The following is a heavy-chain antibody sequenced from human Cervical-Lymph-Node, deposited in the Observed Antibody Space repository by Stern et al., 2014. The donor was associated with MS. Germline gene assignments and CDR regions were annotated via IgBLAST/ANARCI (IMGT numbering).Heavy chain of an antibody. D-gene: IGHD6-19*01. CDR2: IRWNGGVI. Sequence: EVQLVESGGGLVQPGGSLRLSCSGSGFIFDEYALHLVRPAPGKGLEWCSGIRWNGGVIGYADSMQGRFIISRDSAKNSVHLQMNSLRPEDTASYFCAKDPLHMAVAAPGVDWYFDLWGRGTLVTVSS. CDR1: GFIFDEYA. J-gene: IGHJ2*01. V-gene: IGHV3-9*01. CDR3: AKDPLHMAVAAPGVDWYFDL.